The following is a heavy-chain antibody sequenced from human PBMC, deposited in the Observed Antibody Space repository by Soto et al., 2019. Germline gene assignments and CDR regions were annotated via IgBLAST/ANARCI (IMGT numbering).Heavy chain of an antibody. CDR1: PGSIGTYF. CDR2: IYYSGTT. J-gene: IGHJ3*02. V-gene: IGHV4-59*01. D-gene: IGHD1-26*01. CDR3: ARGRGGTYDAFDI. Sequence: SETLSLTCTVSPGSIGTYFWSWLRQPPGKGLEWIGYIYYSGTTNYNPSLKSRVTIFLDTSKNQFSLRLSAVTAADTAVYYCARGRGGTYDAFDIWGQGTLVTVSS.